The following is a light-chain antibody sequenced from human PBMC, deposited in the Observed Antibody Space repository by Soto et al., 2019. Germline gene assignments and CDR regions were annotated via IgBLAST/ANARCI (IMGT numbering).Light chain of an antibody. CDR1: QSVRSSY. V-gene: IGKV3-20*01. Sequence: EIVLTQSPGTLSLSPGERATLSCRASQSVRSSYLAWYQQKPGQSPRLLIYDASSRATGIPDRFSGSGSGTDFTLTISRLEPDDFAVYYCQQYGSSPQTFGQGTKVEIK. J-gene: IGKJ1*01. CDR2: DAS. CDR3: QQYGSSPQT.